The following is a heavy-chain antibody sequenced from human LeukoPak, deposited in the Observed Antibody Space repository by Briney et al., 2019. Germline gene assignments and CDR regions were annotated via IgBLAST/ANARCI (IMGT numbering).Heavy chain of an antibody. V-gene: IGHV4-59*01. Sequence: PSETLSLTCTVSGGSISTYYWSWIRLPPGKGLEWIGYIYYTGATYYNPSLKSRVTISLDTSKNHFSLKLSSVTAADAAVYYCARAGYSYGTGYYFDHWGQGALVTVSS. CDR1: GGSISTYY. CDR3: ARAGYSYGTGYYFDH. D-gene: IGHD5-18*01. CDR2: IYYTGAT. J-gene: IGHJ4*02.